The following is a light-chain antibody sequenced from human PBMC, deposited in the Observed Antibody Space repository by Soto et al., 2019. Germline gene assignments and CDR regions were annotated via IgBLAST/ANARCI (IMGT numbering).Light chain of an antibody. J-gene: IGKJ4*01. Sequence: EIVLTQSPDTLSWFPGERATLSCRASLSVSDYLAGNQRKPGQVPRVPISDASNRATGIPARFSGSGSGTDFTLTISSLEPEDFAVYYCQHRDSWPLTFGGGTKVDIK. CDR3: QHRDSWPLT. CDR1: LSVSDY. CDR2: DAS. V-gene: IGKV3-11*01.